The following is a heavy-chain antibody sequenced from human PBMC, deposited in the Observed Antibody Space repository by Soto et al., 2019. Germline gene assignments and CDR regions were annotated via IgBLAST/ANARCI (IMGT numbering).Heavy chain of an antibody. D-gene: IGHD6-13*01. V-gene: IGHV3-9*01. CDR1: GFTFDEYD. Sequence: EVQLVESGGGLVQPGRSLRLSCAASGFTFDEYDMHWVRQAPGKGLEWVSGISWNSGSIGYADSVKGRFTISRDNAKNSLYLQMNSLRAEDTALYYCAKATVAAAGGNYMDVWGKGTTVTVSS. CDR2: ISWNSGSI. CDR3: AKATVAAAGGNYMDV. J-gene: IGHJ6*03.